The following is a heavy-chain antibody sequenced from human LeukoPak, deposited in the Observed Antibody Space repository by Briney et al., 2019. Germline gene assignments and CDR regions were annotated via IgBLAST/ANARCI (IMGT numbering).Heavy chain of an antibody. CDR1: GFTFCSYA. Sequence: GGSLRLSCEASGFTFCSYAMYWVRQAPGKGLEWVAGIFGSGGSVHYADSAKGRFTISRDNSKNTVYLQINSLRAEDTAVYYCGKTTTGYSSGQKPAWPVDYWGQGTLVTVSS. CDR3: GKTTTGYSSGQKPAWPVDY. V-gene: IGHV3-23*01. J-gene: IGHJ4*02. CDR2: IFGSGGSV. D-gene: IGHD6-19*01.